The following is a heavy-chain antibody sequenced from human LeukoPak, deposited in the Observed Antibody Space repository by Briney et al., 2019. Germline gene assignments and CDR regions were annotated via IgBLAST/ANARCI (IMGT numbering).Heavy chain of an antibody. Sequence: GGSLRLSCAGAGFSFISNTMSSVSQPAGSWLGWVSAISNNGGRTDYADSVKGRFTISRDNSKSTLYLHMDSLRAEDTAVYYCARDEDTSALSEYWGQGTLVTVSS. CDR1: GFSFISNT. CDR2: ISNNGGRT. J-gene: IGHJ4*02. CDR3: ARDEDTSALSEY. V-gene: IGHV3-23*01. D-gene: IGHD2/OR15-2a*01.